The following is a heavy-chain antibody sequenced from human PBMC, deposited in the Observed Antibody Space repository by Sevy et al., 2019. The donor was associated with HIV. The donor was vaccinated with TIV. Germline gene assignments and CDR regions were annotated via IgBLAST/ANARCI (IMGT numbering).Heavy chain of an antibody. Sequence: GGSLRLSCAASGFTFSTYAMTWVRQAPGKGLEWLAVVSYDGSNTSYADSVKGRFTVSRDNSKNTLYLQMNSLRRDDTAVFYCARFPPQRAFDIWGQGTTVTVSS. CDR1: GFTFSTYA. V-gene: IGHV3-30-3*01. CDR2: VSYDGSNT. J-gene: IGHJ3*02. CDR3: ARFPPQRAFDI.